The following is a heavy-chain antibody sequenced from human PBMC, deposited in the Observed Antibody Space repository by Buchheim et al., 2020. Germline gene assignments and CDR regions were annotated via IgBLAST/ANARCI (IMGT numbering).Heavy chain of an antibody. Sequence: QLQLQESGPGLVKPSETLSLTCTVSGGSISSSSYYWGWIRQPPGKGLEWIGSIYYSGSTYYNPSLKSRVTISVDTSKNQFSLKLSSVTAADTAVYYCARRGLVVPAARVMWGVWFDPWGQGTL. CDR1: GGSISSSSYY. CDR3: ARRGLVVPAARVMWGVWFDP. CDR2: IYYSGST. J-gene: IGHJ5*02. D-gene: IGHD2-2*01. V-gene: IGHV4-39*01.